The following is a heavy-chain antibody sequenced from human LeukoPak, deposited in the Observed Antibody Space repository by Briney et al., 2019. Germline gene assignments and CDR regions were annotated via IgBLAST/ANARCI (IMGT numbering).Heavy chain of an antibody. CDR3: TRHPFMSPFDY. D-gene: IGHD3-10*02. J-gene: IGHJ4*02. V-gene: IGHV4-59*08. CDR1: GGSVSGYC. CDR2: IYHTGHT. Sequence: SETLSLTCTVSGGSVSGYCWSWIRQPPGGGLEWIGYIYHTGHTHYNASLKGRVTMSMDTSQSQISLRMGSMTAADTAVYYCTRHPFMSPFDYWGQGTLVTVSS.